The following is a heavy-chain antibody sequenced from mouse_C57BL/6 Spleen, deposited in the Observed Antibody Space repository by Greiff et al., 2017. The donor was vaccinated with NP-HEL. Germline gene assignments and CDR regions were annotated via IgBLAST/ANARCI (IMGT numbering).Heavy chain of an antibody. CDR3: ARANDYDWFAY. J-gene: IGHJ3*01. CDR2: IYPGSGNT. V-gene: IGHV1-76*01. D-gene: IGHD2-4*01. CDR1: GYTFTDYY. Sequence: VQLQQSGAELVRPGASVKLSCKASGYTFTDYYINWVKQRPGQGLEWIARIYPGSGNTYYNEKFKGKATLTAEKSSSTAYMQLSSLTSEDSAVYFCARANDYDWFAYWGQGTLVTVSA.